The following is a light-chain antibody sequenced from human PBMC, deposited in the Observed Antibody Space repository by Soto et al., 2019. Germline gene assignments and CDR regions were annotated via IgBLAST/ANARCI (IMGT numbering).Light chain of an antibody. V-gene: IGKV1-8*01. CDR1: QGISSY. J-gene: IGKJ1*01. CDR2: AAS. CDR3: QQYYSYPSTA. Sequence: AIRMTQSPSSFSASTGDRVTITCRASQGISSYLAWYQQKPGKAPKLLIYAASTLQSGVPSRFSGSGSGTDFTLTISCLHSEDFATYYCQQYYSYPSTAFGQGTKVEIK.